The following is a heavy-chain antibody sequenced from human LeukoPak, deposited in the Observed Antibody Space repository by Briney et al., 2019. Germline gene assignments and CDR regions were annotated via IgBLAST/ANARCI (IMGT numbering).Heavy chain of an antibody. CDR3: ASLYRGSWDLYYFDY. Sequence: GASVKVSCKASGYTFTSYDINWVRQATGQGLEWLGWMNPNSGNTGYAQKFQGRVTMTRNTSISTAYMELSSLRSDDTAVYYCASLYRGSWDLYYFDYWGQGTLVTVSS. J-gene: IGHJ4*02. V-gene: IGHV1-8*01. CDR2: MNPNSGNT. CDR1: GYTFTSYD. D-gene: IGHD6-13*01.